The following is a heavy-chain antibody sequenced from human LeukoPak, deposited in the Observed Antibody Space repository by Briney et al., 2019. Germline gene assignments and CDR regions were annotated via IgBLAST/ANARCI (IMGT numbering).Heavy chain of an antibody. CDR2: IYYSGST. CDR3: ARAEYSSGWNNWFDP. V-gene: IGHV4-31*03. J-gene: IGHJ5*02. CDR1: GGSISSGGYY. Sequence: SETLSLTCTVSGGSISSGGYYWSWIRQHPGKGLEWIGYIYYSGSTYYNPSLKSRVTISVDTSKDQFSLKLSSVTAADTAVYYCARAEYSSGWNNWFDPWGQGTLVTVSS. D-gene: IGHD6-19*01.